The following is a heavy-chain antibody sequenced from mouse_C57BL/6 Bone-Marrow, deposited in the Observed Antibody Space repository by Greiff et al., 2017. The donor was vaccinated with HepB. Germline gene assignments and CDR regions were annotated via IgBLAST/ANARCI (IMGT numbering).Heavy chain of an antibody. J-gene: IGHJ4*01. CDR2: LYPGNSDT. Sequence: DVQLQESGTVLARPGASVKMSCKTSGYTFTSYWMHWVKQRPGQGLEWIGSLYPGNSDTSSNQKFKGKANLTAVTSASTAYMELSSLTNEDSAVYYCTTGGNYVPYAMDYWGQGTSVTVSS. D-gene: IGHD2-1*01. CDR3: TTGGNYVPYAMDY. V-gene: IGHV1-5*01. CDR1: GYTFTSYW.